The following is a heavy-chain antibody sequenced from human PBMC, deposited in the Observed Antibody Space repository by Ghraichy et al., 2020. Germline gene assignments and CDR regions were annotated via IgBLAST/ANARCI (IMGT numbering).Heavy chain of an antibody. CDR2: IKKDGNEK. CDR3: VRYGFGYGTPFDR. J-gene: IGHJ4*02. CDR1: GFKFGDYW. V-gene: IGHV3-7*03. Sequence: GESLNISCAASGFKFGDYWMSWVRQAPGKGLEWVSNIKKDGNEKHYVDSVKGRFAISRDNAKSSLFLQLNTLRAEDTAVYYCVRYGFGYGTPFDRWGQGTLVTVSS. D-gene: IGHD5-18*01.